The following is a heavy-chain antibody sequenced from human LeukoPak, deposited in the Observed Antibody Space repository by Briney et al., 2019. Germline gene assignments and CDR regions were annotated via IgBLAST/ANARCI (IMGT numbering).Heavy chain of an antibody. CDR2: IYHSGST. D-gene: IGHD2-2*01. J-gene: IGHJ4*02. CDR3: ARTEEAPAAILFDY. CDR1: GGSLSGYY. V-gene: IGHV4-34*01. Sequence: SETLSLTCAVYGGSLSGYYWSWIRQPPGKGLEWIGEIYHSGSTNYNPSLKSRVTISVDKSKNQFSLKLSSVTAADTAVYYCARTEEAPAAILFDYWGQGTLVTVSS.